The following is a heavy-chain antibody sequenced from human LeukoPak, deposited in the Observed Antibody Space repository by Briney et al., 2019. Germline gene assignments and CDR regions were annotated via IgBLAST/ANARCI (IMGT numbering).Heavy chain of an antibody. D-gene: IGHD2-2*01. Sequence: PSETLSLTCTVSGGSISNSEYYWSWIRQSPGKGLEWIGYIYYSGSSYYNPSLKSRLTISVDTSNNQFSLKLISVTAADTAVYYCARGVVPGDLYNWFDPWGQGTLVTVSS. J-gene: IGHJ5*02. CDR1: GGSISNSEYY. CDR3: ARGVVPGDLYNWFDP. CDR2: IYYSGSS. V-gene: IGHV4-30-4*01.